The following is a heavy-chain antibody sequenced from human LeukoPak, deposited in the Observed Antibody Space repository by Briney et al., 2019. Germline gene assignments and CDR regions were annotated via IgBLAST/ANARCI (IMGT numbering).Heavy chain of an antibody. Sequence: GGSLRLSCAASGFTFRAYSMNWVRQAPGKGLEWVSSISRSSNSIYYADSVEGRFTISRDNAKNSLSLQMNSLRAEDTAMYFCARDSYYDGGLFGYWGQGTLVTVSS. D-gene: IGHD3-16*01. CDR2: ISRSSNSI. J-gene: IGHJ4*02. V-gene: IGHV3-21*01. CDR1: GFTFRAYS. CDR3: ARDSYYDGGLFGY.